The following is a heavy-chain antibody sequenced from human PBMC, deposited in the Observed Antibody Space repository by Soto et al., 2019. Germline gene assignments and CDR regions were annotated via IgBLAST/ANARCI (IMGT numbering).Heavy chain of an antibody. CDR2: ISGGGGKT. CDR3: AKDGPYYDIVTGFSERGNYFDY. Sequence: EVHLWESGGGLVHPGGSLRLSCAASGFPFSTYAMNWVRQAPGKGLEWVATISGGGGKTYYAASVKGRFRISRDNSKDTLDLQMSSLRAEDTAVYYCAKDGPYYDIVTGFSERGNYFDYWGRGTLVTVSS. V-gene: IGHV3-23*01. D-gene: IGHD3-9*01. CDR1: GFPFSTYA. J-gene: IGHJ4*02.